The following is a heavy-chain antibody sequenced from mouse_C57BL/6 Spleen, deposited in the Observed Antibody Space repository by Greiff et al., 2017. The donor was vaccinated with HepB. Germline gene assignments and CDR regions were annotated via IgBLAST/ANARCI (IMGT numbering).Heavy chain of an antibody. J-gene: IGHJ2*01. Sequence: EVQLQQSGPELVKPGASVKIPCKASGYTFTDYNMDWVKQSHGKSLEWIGDINPNNGGTIYNQKFKGKATLTVDKSSSTAYMELRSLTSEDTAVYYCARSFITTVDDYFDYWGQGTTLTVSS. CDR3: ARSFITTVDDYFDY. D-gene: IGHD1-1*01. V-gene: IGHV1-18*01. CDR2: INPNNGGT. CDR1: GYTFTDYN.